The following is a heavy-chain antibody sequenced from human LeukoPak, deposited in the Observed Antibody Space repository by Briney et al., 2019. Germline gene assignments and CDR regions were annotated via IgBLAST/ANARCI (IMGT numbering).Heavy chain of an antibody. V-gene: IGHV3-48*01. CDR1: GFIFSSYS. CDR2: ISSTSSAI. CDR3: ARQWFGELF. J-gene: IGHJ4*02. D-gene: IGHD3-10*01. Sequence: GGSLRLSCAASGFIFSSYSMNWVRQAPGKGLEWVSYISSTSSAIYYADSVKGRFTISRDNAKNSLYLEMNSLSAEDTAVYYCARQWFGELFWGQGTLVSVSS.